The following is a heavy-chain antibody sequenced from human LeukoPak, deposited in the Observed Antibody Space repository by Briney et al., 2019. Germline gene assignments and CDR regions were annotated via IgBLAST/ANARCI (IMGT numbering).Heavy chain of an antibody. J-gene: IGHJ4*02. Sequence: SETLSLTCTVSGGSVSSTSYYWSWIRQPPGKGLEWIRYIYYSGSTNYNPSLKSRVTISVDTSKNQFSLRLSSVTAADTAVYYCAREGRYCSGGSCLDYWGQGTLVTVSS. D-gene: IGHD2-15*01. CDR3: AREGRYCSGGSCLDY. CDR1: GGSVSSTSYY. V-gene: IGHV4-61*01. CDR2: IYYSGST.